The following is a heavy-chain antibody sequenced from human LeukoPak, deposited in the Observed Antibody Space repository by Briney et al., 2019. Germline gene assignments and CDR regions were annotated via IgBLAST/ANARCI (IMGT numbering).Heavy chain of an antibody. Sequence: GGSLRLSCAASGFTFSTYNMNWVRQAPGKGLEWVSSITSSSSYIYYADSVKGRFTISRDNAKNSLYLQMNSLRAEDTAVYYCARDLDQSGFDYWGQGTLVTVSS. CDR2: ITSSSSYI. V-gene: IGHV3-21*01. CDR3: ARDLDQSGFDY. CDR1: GFTFSTYN. D-gene: IGHD1/OR15-1a*01. J-gene: IGHJ4*02.